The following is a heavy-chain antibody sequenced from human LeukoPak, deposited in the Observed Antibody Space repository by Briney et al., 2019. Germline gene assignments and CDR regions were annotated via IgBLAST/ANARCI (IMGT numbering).Heavy chain of an antibody. CDR1: GFTFSDYS. V-gene: IGHV3-48*02. CDR2: ISSSSSTI. J-gene: IGHJ4*02. CDR3: ARVSYEDDDYVWGSYRYPDY. D-gene: IGHD3-16*02. Sequence: RTGGSLRLSCAASGFTFSDYSMNWVRQAPGKGLEWVSYISSSSSTIYYADSVKGRFTISRDNAKNSLYLQMNSLRDEDTAVYYCARVSYEDDDYVWGSYRYPDYWGQGTLVTVSS.